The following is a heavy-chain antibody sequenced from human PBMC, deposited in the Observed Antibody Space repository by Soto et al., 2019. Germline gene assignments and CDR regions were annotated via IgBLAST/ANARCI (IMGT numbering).Heavy chain of an antibody. CDR2: ISGSSGST. V-gene: IGHV3-23*01. CDR3: VTPPPTVEGTIHNFPVLDV. Sequence: GGSLRLSCAASGFMFSNYAMPWVRQAPGKGLEWVSAISGSSGSTYYADYVKGRFTISRDTSKNTMYLKMDSMRPEATAVYSCVTPPPTVEGTIHNFPVLDVWGKGTTVTV. D-gene: IGHD1-20*01. J-gene: IGHJ6*03. CDR1: GFMFSNYA.